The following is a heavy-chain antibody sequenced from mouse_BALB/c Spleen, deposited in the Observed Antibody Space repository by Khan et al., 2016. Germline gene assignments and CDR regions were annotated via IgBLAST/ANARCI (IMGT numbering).Heavy chain of an antibody. V-gene: IGHV3-1*02. Sequence: EVQLQESGPDLVKPSQSLSLTCTVTGYSITSGYSWHWIRQFPGNKLEWMGYMHSSGSTNYSPSLTSRISITRDTSNNQFFLPLSSVTTEDTATYYCARYGYYAIDYWGQGTSVTVSS. CDR2: MHSSGST. D-gene: IGHD1-1*02. J-gene: IGHJ4*01. CDR1: GYSITSGYS. CDR3: ARYGYYAIDY.